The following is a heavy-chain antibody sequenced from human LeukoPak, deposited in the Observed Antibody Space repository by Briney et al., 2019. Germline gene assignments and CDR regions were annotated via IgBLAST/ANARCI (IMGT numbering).Heavy chain of an antibody. D-gene: IGHD3-10*01. CDR1: EFSVGSNY. J-gene: IGHJ4*02. V-gene: IGHV3-66*01. CDR3: AKDRSWFGELFRVFDY. CDR2: IYSGGST. Sequence: GGSLRLSCAASEFSVGSNYMTWVRQAPGKGLEWVSLIYSGGSTYYADSVKGRFTISRDNSKNTLYLQMNSLRAEDTAVYYCAKDRSWFGELFRVFDYWGQGTLVTVSS.